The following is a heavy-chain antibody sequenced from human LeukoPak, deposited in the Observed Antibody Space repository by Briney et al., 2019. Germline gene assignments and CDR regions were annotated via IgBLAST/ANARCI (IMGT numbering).Heavy chain of an antibody. D-gene: IGHD3-10*01. V-gene: IGHV4-4*02. CDR3: ASNCYGSGSYEDY. CDR1: GGSISSSNW. Sequence: SETLSLTCAVSGGSISSSNWWSWVRQPPGKGLEWIGEIYHSGSTNYNPSLKSRVTISVDKSKNQFSLKLSSVTAADTAVYYCASNCYGSGSYEDYWGRGTLVTVSS. CDR2: IYHSGST. J-gene: IGHJ4*02.